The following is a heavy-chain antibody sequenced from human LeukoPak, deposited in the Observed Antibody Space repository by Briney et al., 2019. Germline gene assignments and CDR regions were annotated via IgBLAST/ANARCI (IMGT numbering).Heavy chain of an antibody. V-gene: IGHV3-23*01. Sequence: GGSLRLSCAASGFTLSRYWMHWVRQVPGKGLEWVSGISASGGSTYYADSVRGRFTISRDNSKNTLYLEMNSLRAEDTAVFYCARGTFGVVISPAYSYYGMDVWGQGTTVTVSS. CDR2: ISASGGST. J-gene: IGHJ6*02. D-gene: IGHD3-3*01. CDR1: GFTLSRYW. CDR3: ARGTFGVVISPAYSYYGMDV.